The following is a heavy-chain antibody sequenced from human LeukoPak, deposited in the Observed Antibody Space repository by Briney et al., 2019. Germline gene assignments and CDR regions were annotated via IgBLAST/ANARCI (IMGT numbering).Heavy chain of an antibody. CDR1: GFTVSSDF. CDR2: LYSGGNT. J-gene: IGHJ4*02. CDR3: ARQRGTTVTTYQVY. D-gene: IGHD4-17*01. V-gene: IGHV3-66*04. Sequence: GGSLRLSCAASGFTVSSDFMIWVRQAPGRGLEWVSILYSGGNTCYAGSVKGRFTISRDNSKNTLYLQMNSLRAEDTAVYYCARQRGTTVTTYQVYWGQGTLVTVSS.